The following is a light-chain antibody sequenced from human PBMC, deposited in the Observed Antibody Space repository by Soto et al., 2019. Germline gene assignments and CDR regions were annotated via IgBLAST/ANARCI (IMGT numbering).Light chain of an antibody. CDR1: SSDVGGYNY. CDR3: SSYTNTGTRV. Sequence: QSVLTQPASVSGSPGQSITISCTGTSSDVGGYNYVSWYQQHPGKAPKFIIYDVTYRPSGVSNRFSGSKSGNTASLTISGLQAEDEADYYCSSYTNTGTRVFGGGTKLTVL. V-gene: IGLV2-14*01. CDR2: DVT. J-gene: IGLJ2*01.